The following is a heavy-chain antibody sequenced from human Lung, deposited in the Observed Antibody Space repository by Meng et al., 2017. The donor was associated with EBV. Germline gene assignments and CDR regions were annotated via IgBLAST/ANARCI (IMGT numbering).Heavy chain of an antibody. V-gene: IGHV2-5*02. Sequence: QFTFKESRPTRFKPTQTLTRPCTLSGFSLSISGVGVGWIRQHPGKALEWLALIYWDDDKRYSPSLKSRLTITKDTSKNQVVLTMTNMDPVDTATYYCTHRPMTSAYYYFDYWGQGTLVTVSS. J-gene: IGHJ4*02. D-gene: IGHD3-22*01. CDR2: IYWDDDK. CDR3: THRPMTSAYYYFDY. CDR1: GFSLSISGVG.